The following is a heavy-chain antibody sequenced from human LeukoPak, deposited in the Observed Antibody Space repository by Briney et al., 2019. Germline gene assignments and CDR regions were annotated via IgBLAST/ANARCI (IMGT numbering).Heavy chain of an antibody. Sequence: PGGSLRLSCAASGFTVSSNYMSWVRQAPGKGLEWVSVIYSGGSTYYADSVKGRFTISRGNSKNTLYLQMNSLRAEDTAVYYCARESYARGYSYGFDYWGQGTLVTVSS. CDR1: GFTVSSNY. V-gene: IGHV3-53*01. D-gene: IGHD5-18*01. CDR3: ARESYARGYSYGFDY. CDR2: IYSGGST. J-gene: IGHJ4*02.